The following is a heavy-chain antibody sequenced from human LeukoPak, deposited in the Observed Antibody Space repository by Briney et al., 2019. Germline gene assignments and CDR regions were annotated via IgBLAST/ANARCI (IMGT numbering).Heavy chain of an antibody. Sequence: SKTLSLTCTVSGGSISSDYWQWIRQPPGKGLEWVGYIYNSGNNHYNSSLKSRVTISIDTSKNQFSLKLASVTAADTAVYYCATRGYWGQGTLVAVSS. V-gene: IGHV4-59*08. CDR3: ATRGY. CDR1: GGSISSDY. J-gene: IGHJ4*02. D-gene: IGHD3-10*01. CDR2: IYNSGNN.